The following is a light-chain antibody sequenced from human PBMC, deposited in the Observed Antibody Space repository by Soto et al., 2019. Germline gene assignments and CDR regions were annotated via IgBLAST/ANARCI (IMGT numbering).Light chain of an antibody. J-gene: IGKJ4*01. CDR2: DAS. CDR3: HQRRNWPLT. V-gene: IGKV3-11*01. Sequence: IVLTQSPATLSWSPGKRATLSCRASQSVNTYLAWYQQNPGQAPRLLIHDASNRATGIPSRFSGSGSGTDFTLTISSLEPEDFAVYYCHQRRNWPLTFGGGTKVDIK. CDR1: QSVNTY.